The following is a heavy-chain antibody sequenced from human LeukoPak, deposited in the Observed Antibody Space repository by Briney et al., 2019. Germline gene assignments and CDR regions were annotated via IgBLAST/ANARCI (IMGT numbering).Heavy chain of an antibody. D-gene: IGHD6-19*01. CDR2: IIPIFGTA. CDR1: GYTFTSYG. CDR3: AVGYSSALYGMDV. J-gene: IGHJ6*02. Sequence: SVKVSCKASGYTFTSYGLNWVRQATGQGLEWMGGIIPIFGTANYAQKFQGRVTITADESTSTAYMELSSLRSEDTAVYYCAVGYSSALYGMDVWGQGTTVTVSS. V-gene: IGHV1-69*13.